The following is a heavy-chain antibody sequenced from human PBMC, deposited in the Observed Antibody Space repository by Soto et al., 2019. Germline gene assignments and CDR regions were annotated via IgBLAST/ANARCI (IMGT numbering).Heavy chain of an antibody. V-gene: IGHV3-23*01. D-gene: IGHD6-19*01. CDR2: ISGSGGST. Sequence: PVGSLRLSCAASGFTFSSYAMSWVRQAPGKGLEWVSAISGSGGSTYYADSVKGRFTISRDNSKNTLYLQMNSLRAEDTAVYYCATRREGSSGWHAFDIWGQGTMVTVSS. CDR1: GFTFSSYA. CDR3: ATRREGSSGWHAFDI. J-gene: IGHJ3*02.